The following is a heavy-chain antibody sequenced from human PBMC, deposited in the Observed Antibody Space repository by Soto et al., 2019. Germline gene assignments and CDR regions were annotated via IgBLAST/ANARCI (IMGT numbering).Heavy chain of an antibody. V-gene: IGHV1-8*01. D-gene: IGHD5-12*01. Sequence: QVQLVQSGAEVKKPGASVKVSCKASGYTFTSYDINWVRQATGQGLEWMGWMNPNSGNTGYAQKFQGRVTMPRNTSISTAYMELSSLRSEDTAVYYCARGKEDIVATTVLGYGMDVWGQGTTVTVSS. CDR1: GYTFTSYD. CDR2: MNPNSGNT. J-gene: IGHJ6*02. CDR3: ARGKEDIVATTVLGYGMDV.